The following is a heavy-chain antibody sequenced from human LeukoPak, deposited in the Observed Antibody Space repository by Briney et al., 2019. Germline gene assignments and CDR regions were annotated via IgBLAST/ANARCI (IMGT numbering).Heavy chain of an antibody. CDR1: GFTFSSYT. D-gene: IGHD7-27*01. V-gene: IGHV3-23*01. J-gene: IGHJ4*02. Sequence: QAGGSLRLSCAASGFTFSSYTMSWVRQAPGKGLEXVSTITTSDGNTYYADSVKGRFTVSRDNSKNTLFLQMNSLRAEDTAVYYCAKDGGLWVSAHWGDSWGRGTLVTVSS. CDR2: ITTSDGNT. CDR3: AKDGGLWVSAHWGDS.